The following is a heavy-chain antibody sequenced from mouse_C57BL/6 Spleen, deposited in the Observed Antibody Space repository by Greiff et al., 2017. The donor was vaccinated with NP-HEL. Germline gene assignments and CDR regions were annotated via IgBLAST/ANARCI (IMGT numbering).Heavy chain of an antibody. CDR3: AREDGSLFAY. CDR1: GYAFSSSW. J-gene: IGHJ3*01. V-gene: IGHV1-82*01. Sequence: QVQLQQSGPELVKPGASVKISCKASGYAFSSSWMNWVKQRPGKGLEWIGRIYPGDGDTNYNGKFKGKATLTADKSSSTAYMQLSSLTSEDAAVYFCAREDGSLFAYWGQGTLVTVSA. CDR2: IYPGDGDT. D-gene: IGHD2-3*01.